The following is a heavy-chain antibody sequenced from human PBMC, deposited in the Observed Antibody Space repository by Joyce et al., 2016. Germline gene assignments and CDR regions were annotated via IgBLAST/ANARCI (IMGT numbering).Heavy chain of an antibody. CDR1: GFTFSSYA. Sequence: EVQLSESGGGLVQPGGSLRLSCAASGFTFSSYAMSWVRQAPGKGLEWGSAIGGSGFSTYYAESVKGRFTISRDNSKNTLYLQMSSLRAEDTAVYYCAKRGEVIATSAFDNWGQGTLVTVSS. D-gene: IGHD1-26*01. CDR3: AKRGEVIATSAFDN. CDR2: IGGSGFST. V-gene: IGHV3-23*01. J-gene: IGHJ4*02.